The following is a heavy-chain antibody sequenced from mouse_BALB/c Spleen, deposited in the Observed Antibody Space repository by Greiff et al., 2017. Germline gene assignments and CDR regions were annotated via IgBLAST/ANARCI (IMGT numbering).Heavy chain of an antibody. D-gene: IGHD2-2*01. CDR3: ARGGYDWYFDV. J-gene: IGHJ1*01. CDR1: GYSITSGYY. V-gene: IGHV3-6*02. Sequence: EVKLMESGPGLVKPSQSLSLTCSVTGYSITSGYYWNWIRQFPGNKLEWMGYISYDGSNNYNPSLKNRISITRDTSKNQFFLKLNSVTTEDTATYYCARGGYDWYFDVWGAGTTVTVSS. CDR2: ISYDGSN.